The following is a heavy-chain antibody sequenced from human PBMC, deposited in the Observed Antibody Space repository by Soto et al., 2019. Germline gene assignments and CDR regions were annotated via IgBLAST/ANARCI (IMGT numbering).Heavy chain of an antibody. CDR1: GFTFCRYW. Sequence: GGALRLSCGAPGFTFCRYWMHWVRQAPGKGLVWVSRIYRDGSGTDYADSVRGRFTMSRDNAKNTLYLQMNRLSAEDTALYYCVRDGDGFDFDYWGQGALVTVSS. CDR2: IYRDGSGT. J-gene: IGHJ4*02. D-gene: IGHD5-12*01. CDR3: VRDGDGFDFDY. V-gene: IGHV3-74*01.